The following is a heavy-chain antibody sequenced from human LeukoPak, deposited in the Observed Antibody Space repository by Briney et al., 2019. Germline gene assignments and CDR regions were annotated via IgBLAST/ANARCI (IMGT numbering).Heavy chain of an antibody. D-gene: IGHD2-15*01. CDR1: GGTFSSYA. CDR2: IIPTFGTA. J-gene: IGHJ5*02. V-gene: IGHV1-69*05. CDR3: ARDEQKLAGTPFTLSRFDT. Sequence: ASVKVSCKASGGTFSSYAISWVRQAPGQGLEWMGRIIPTFGTANYAQKFQGRVTITTDESTSTAYMELSSLRSEDTAVYYCARDEQKLAGTPFTLSRFDTWGQGTLVTVSS.